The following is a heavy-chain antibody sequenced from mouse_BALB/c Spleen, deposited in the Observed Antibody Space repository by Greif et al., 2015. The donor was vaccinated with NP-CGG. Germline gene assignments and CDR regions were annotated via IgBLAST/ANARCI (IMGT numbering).Heavy chain of an antibody. V-gene: IGHV14-3*02. CDR3: AGTYFDY. CDR1: GFNIKDTY. J-gene: IGHJ2*01. Sequence: VHVKQSGAELVKPGASVKLSCTASGFNIKDTYMHWVKQRPEQGLEWIGRXDPANGNTKYDPKFQGKATITADTSSNTAYLQLSSLTSEDTAVYYCAGTYFDYWGQGTTLTVSS. CDR2: XDPANGNT. D-gene: IGHD3-3*01.